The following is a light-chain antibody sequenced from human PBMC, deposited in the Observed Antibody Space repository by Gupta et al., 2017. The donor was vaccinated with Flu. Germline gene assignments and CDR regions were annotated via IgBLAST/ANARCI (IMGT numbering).Light chain of an antibody. Sequence: QSALTQPASVSASPGQSITISCTGTSSDIGGHNYVSWYQHHPGKAPKAMIYEVSNRPSGVSNRFSASKSGNTASLTIFGLQAEDEADYYCSSYTVTNTWVFGGGTKVTVL. J-gene: IGLJ3*02. CDR1: SSDIGGHNY. CDR2: EVS. CDR3: SSYTVTNTWV. V-gene: IGLV2-14*01.